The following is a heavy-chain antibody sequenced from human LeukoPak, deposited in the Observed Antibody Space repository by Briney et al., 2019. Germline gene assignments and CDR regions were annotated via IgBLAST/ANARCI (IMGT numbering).Heavy chain of an antibody. J-gene: IGHJ5*02. CDR3: ARDRANARSWYWFDP. Sequence: SKTLSLTCTVSGGSISSYYWSWIRQPPGKGLEWIGYIYYSGSTNYNPSLKSRVTISVDTSKNQFSLKLSSVTAADTAVYYCARDRANARSWYWFDPWGQGTLVTVSS. CDR2: IYYSGST. D-gene: IGHD2-8*02. CDR1: GGSISSYY. V-gene: IGHV4-59*01.